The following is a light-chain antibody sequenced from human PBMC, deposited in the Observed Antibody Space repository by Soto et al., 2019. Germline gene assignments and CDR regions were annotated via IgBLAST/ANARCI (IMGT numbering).Light chain of an antibody. CDR2: GAS. V-gene: IGKV3-20*01. J-gene: IGKJ5*01. Sequence: EIVLTQSPGTLSLSPGDRATLSCRASQSVSSSYLAWYQQKPGQAPRLLIFGASTRATGIPDRFSGSGSGTDFTLTVSSLEPEDFAVYYCQHYATSAITFGQGTRLEI. CDR1: QSVSSSY. CDR3: QHYATSAIT.